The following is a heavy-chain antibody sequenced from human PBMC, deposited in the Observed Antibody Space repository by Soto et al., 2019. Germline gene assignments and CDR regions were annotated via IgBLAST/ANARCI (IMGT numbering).Heavy chain of an antibody. CDR1: GGSFSGYY. CDR2: INHSGST. CDR3: ARGPAGGAPLDY. D-gene: IGHD3-16*01. V-gene: IGHV4-34*01. Sequence: SETLSLTCAVYGGSFSGYYWSWIRQPPGKGLEWIGEINHSGSTNYNPSLKSRVTISVDTSKNQFSLKLSSVTAADTAVYYYARGPAGGAPLDYWGQGTLVTVSS. J-gene: IGHJ4*02.